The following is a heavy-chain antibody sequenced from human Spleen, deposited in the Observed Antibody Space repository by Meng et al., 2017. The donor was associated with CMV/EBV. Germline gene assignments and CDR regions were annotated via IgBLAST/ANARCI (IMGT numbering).Heavy chain of an antibody. CDR3: ARDRVGATEH. CDR2: ISSSSSYI. Sequence: GESLKISCAASGFTFTSYWMSWVRQAPGKGLEWVSSISSSSSYIYYADSVKGRFTISRDNAKNSLYLQMNSLRAEDTAVYYCARDRVGATEHWGQGTLVTVSS. D-gene: IGHD1-26*01. CDR1: GFTFTSYW. V-gene: IGHV3-21*01. J-gene: IGHJ4*02.